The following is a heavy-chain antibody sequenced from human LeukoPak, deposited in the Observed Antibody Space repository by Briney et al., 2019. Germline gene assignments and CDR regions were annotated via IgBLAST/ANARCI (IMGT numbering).Heavy chain of an antibody. D-gene: IGHD5-12*01. CDR3: GKGGRDSDY. Sequence: GGSLRLSCAASGFTFSSYSMSWVRQAPGKGLEWVSAINSGGTPYYADSVKGRVTISKDNSKSTVYLQLSTLRADDTAIYYCGKGGRDSDYWGQGTLVTVSS. J-gene: IGHJ4*02. CDR2: INSGGTP. V-gene: IGHV3-23*01. CDR1: GFTFSSYS.